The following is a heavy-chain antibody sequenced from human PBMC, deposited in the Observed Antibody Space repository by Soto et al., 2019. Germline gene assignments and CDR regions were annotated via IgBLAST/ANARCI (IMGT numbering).Heavy chain of an antibody. D-gene: IGHD3-3*01. CDR2: ISAYNGNT. J-gene: IGHJ4*02. CDR3: ARDAFPYYDFWSGYHFDY. V-gene: IGHV1-18*01. Sequence: ASVKVSCKASVYTITSYGMSWVRQDHGQGLEWMGWISAYNGNTNYAQKLQGRVTMTTDTSTSTAYMELRSLRSDDTAVYYCARDAFPYYDFWSGYHFDYWGQGTLVTVSS. CDR1: VYTITSYG.